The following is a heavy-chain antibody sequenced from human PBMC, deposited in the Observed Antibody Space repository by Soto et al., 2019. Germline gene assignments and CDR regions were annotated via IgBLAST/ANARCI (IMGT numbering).Heavy chain of an antibody. J-gene: IGHJ6*02. Sequence: SETLSLTCTVSGGSISSSSYYWGWIRQPPGKGLEWIGSTYYSGSTYYNPSLKSRVTISVDTSKNQFSLKLSSVTAADTAVYCCARISYYDFWSGYYGDYYGMDVWGQGTTVTVSS. CDR2: TYYSGST. V-gene: IGHV4-39*01. D-gene: IGHD3-3*01. CDR1: GGSISSSSYY. CDR3: ARISYYDFWSGYYGDYYGMDV.